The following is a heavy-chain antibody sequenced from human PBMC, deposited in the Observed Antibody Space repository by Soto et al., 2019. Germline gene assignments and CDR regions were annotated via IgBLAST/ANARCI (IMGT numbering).Heavy chain of an antibody. J-gene: IGHJ6*02. CDR2: IYYSGGT. D-gene: IGHD3-10*01. Sequence: PSETLSLTCTVSGGSISSSSYYWGWIRQPPGKGLEWIGSIYYSGGTYYNPSLKSRVTISVDTSKNQFSLKLSSVTAADTAGYYCASYTDYYASGSRDYYYYGMDVWGQGTTVTVSS. CDR3: ASYTDYYASGSRDYYYYGMDV. V-gene: IGHV4-39*01. CDR1: GGSISSSSYY.